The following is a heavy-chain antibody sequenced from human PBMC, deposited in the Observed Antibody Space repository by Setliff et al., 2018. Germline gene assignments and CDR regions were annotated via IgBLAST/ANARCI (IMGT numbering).Heavy chain of an antibody. V-gene: IGHV3-30*04. CDR1: GFSLSEFP. CDR3: ARDGAHSGYLTPRYYYYMDV. D-gene: IGHD3-22*01. CDR2: ISGDGRNT. Sequence: GGSLRLSCSASGFSLSEFPMHWVRQAPVKGLEWVASISGDGRNTYYAASVKGRFTISRDNSRNALYLQVRSLRIDDTAVYYCARDGAHSGYLTPRYYYYMDVWGKGTTVTV. J-gene: IGHJ6*03.